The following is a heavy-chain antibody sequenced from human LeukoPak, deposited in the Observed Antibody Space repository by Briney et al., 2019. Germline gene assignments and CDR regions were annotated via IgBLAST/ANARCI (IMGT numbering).Heavy chain of an antibody. V-gene: IGHV4-34*01. D-gene: IGHD3-9*01. CDR2: INHRGTA. CDR3: ARGGYDILTGEKKDY. CDR1: GGSFSGVY. J-gene: IGHJ4*02. Sequence: SETLSLTCAVYGGSFSGVYWSWIRQPPEKGLEWIGEINHRGTANCNPSLKSRVSISVDTSKNQFSLKLNSVTAADTAVYYCARGGYDILTGEKKDYWGQGTLVTVSS.